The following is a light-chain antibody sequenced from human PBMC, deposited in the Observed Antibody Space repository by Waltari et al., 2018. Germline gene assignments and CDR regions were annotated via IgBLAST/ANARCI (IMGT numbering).Light chain of an antibody. J-gene: IGLJ3*02. V-gene: IGLV2-11*01. CDR2: DFI. CDR3: CSYAGRNTWV. Sequence: QSALTQPRSVSGSPGQYVTISCPGTTSNVGAYKYVSWFKQYQGKAPKNRIFDFIRRPSGVPDRFSGSKSGNTASLTISGLQAEDEADYYCCSYAGRNTWVFGGGTKLTVL. CDR1: TSNVGAYKY.